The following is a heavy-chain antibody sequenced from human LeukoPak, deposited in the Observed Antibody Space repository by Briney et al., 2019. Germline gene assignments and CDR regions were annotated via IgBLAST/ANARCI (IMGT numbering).Heavy chain of an antibody. J-gene: IGHJ5*02. Sequence: PGRSLRLSCAASGFTFDDYAMHWVRQPPGKGLEWVAGISWNSGKMDYADSVWGRFAISRDNVMSTPSLQMNSLRPEDTAFYFCVKDADSIVGAQMDAWGQGTLVTVSS. CDR1: GFTFDDYA. CDR2: ISWNSGKM. V-gene: IGHV3-9*01. D-gene: IGHD1-26*01. CDR3: VKDADSIVGAQMDA.